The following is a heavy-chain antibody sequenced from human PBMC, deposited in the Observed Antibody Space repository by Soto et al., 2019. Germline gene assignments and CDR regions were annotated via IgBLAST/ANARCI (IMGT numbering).Heavy chain of an antibody. J-gene: IGHJ4*02. CDR1: GGSINSSYW. CDR3: AREVSGSQAFDY. Sequence: QVQLQESGPGLVKPSETLSLTCVVSGGSINSSYWWNWVRQPPGKGLEWIGEISHGGSTNFNPSLKSRATISVDKSKNLLSRKLDSVTAPDTAVYYCAREVSGSQAFDYWGQGTLVTVSS. CDR2: ISHGGST. V-gene: IGHV4-4*02. D-gene: IGHD2-15*01.